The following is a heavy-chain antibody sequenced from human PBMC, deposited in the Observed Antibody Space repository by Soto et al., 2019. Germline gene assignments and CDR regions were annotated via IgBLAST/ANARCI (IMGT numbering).Heavy chain of an antibody. J-gene: IGHJ3*02. D-gene: IGHD3-16*01. CDR2: ISGGGGST. V-gene: IGHV3-20*04. CDR1: GFSFVNYA. Sequence: GGSLRLSCAASGFSFVNYAMSWVRQAPGRGLQWVSAISGGGGSTDYVDSVKGRFTISRDNAKNSLYLQMNSLRAEDTAVYYCARAARTPIMITFGGVISAFDIWGQGTMVTVSS. CDR3: ARAARTPIMITFGGVISAFDI.